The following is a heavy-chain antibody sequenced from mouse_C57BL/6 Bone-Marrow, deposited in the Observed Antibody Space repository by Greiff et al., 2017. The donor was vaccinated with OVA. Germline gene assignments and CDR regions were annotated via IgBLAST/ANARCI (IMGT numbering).Heavy chain of an antibody. J-gene: IGHJ4*01. CDR3: ASGGLRREGYARGD. D-gene: IGHD2-4*01. CDR2: IYPGSGNT. V-gene: IGHV1-76*01. CDR1: GYTFTDSY. Sequence: QVQLQQSGAELVRPGASVKLSCKASGYTFTDSYINWVKQRPGQGLEWIARIYPGSGNTYYNEKFKGKATLTAEKSSSTAYMQLSSLASEESAVYFCASGGLRREGYARGDWGQGASVTVSS.